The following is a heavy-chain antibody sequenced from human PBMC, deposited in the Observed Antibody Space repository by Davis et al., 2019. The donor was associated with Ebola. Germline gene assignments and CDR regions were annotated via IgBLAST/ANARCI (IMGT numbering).Heavy chain of an antibody. CDR2: ISSSGNTI. CDR3: ASTTTYFHYMDV. CDR1: GFTFSSFT. D-gene: IGHD1-1*01. V-gene: IGHV3-48*04. J-gene: IGHJ6*03. Sequence: GESLKISCAASGFTFSSFTMNWVRQAPGKGLEWISYISSSGNTIYYADSVRGRFTISRDNSKNSLYLQMNSLRAEDTAAYYCASTTTYFHYMDVWGNGTTVTVSS.